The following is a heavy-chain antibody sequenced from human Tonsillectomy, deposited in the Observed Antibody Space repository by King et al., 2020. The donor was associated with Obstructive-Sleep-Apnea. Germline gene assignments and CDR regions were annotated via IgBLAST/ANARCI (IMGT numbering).Heavy chain of an antibody. CDR1: GFTFSSYW. CDR2: INSDGRST. D-gene: IGHD1-14*01. J-gene: IGHJ4*02. V-gene: IGHV3-74*01. Sequence: VQLVESGGGLVQPGGSLRLSCAASGFTFSSYWMHWVRHAPGKGLVWVSRINSDGRSTTYADSVKGRFTISRDNAKNTLYLQVNSLRAEDTAVYYCATDNGDYFDYWGQGTLVTVSS. CDR3: ATDNGDYFDY.